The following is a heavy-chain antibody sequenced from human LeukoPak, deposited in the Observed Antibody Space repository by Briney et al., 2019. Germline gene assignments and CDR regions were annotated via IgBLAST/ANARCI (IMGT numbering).Heavy chain of an antibody. V-gene: IGHV4-39*07. CDR3: ARVRSTSTWHEYGY. J-gene: IGHJ4*02. CDR2: IYFSGNT. D-gene: IGHD6-13*01. Sequence: TSETLSLTCTLSCGSINSNGYYWGWLRQPPGKGLEWIGNIYFSGNTYYNPSLKRRVTISLDTSKNQFSLKLSSETPAHTAVYYCARVRSTSTWHEYGYWGQGILVTVSS. CDR1: CGSINSNGYY.